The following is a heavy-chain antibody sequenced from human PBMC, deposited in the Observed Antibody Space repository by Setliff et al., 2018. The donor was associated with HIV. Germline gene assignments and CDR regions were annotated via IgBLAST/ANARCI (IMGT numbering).Heavy chain of an antibody. J-gene: IGHJ1*01. D-gene: IGHD3-9*01. V-gene: IGHV4-4*09. CDR2: IYTSGDA. CDR1: GVSFSSYY. Sequence: SETLSLTCAVYGVSFSSYYWSWIRQPPGKGLEWIGYIYTSGDATYNPSFKSRVTISLDSSKNHVTLKLNSVTATDTAVYHCAKEAEQDYDIVTETLLEGAYFQRWGQGALVTVSS. CDR3: AKEAEQDYDIVTETLLEGAYFQR.